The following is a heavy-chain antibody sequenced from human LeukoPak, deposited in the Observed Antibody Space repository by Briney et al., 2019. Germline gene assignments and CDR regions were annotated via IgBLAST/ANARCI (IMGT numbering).Heavy chain of an antibody. D-gene: IGHD3-16*02. J-gene: IGHJ6*03. Sequence: GGSLRPSYAASGFIFRNYGMHWVRQAPGKGLEWVAFIRYDGSTKSYAASVKGRFTISRDNSENTLYLQMSGLGPEDTAVYYCAKDVSSGMDVWGKGTTVTVSS. CDR2: IRYDGSTK. V-gene: IGHV3-30*02. CDR1: GFIFRNYG. CDR3: AKDVSSGMDV.